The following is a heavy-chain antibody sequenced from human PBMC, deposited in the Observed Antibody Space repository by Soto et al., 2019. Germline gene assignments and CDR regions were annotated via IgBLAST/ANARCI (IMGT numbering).Heavy chain of an antibody. J-gene: IGHJ5*02. CDR3: ARGTAVAGGFDP. CDR1: GDSVSSNSAA. D-gene: IGHD6-19*01. Sequence: QSQTLSLTCAISGDSVSSNSAAWNWIRQSPSRGLEWLGRTYYRSKWYNDYAVSVKSRITINPDTSKNQFSLQLNSVTPEDTAVYYCARGTAVAGGFDPWGQGTLVTXXS. CDR2: TYYRSKWYN. V-gene: IGHV6-1*01.